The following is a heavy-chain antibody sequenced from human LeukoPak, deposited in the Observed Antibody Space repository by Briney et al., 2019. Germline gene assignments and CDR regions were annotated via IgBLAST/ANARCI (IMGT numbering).Heavy chain of an antibody. CDR1: GFTFSNSW. Sequence: GGSLRLSCAASGFTFSNSWMSWVRQAPGKGLEWVATIKPDGSAQYYVDSVEGRFTISRDNAKNSLFLQINSLRAEDTAVYYCARVSRGPHPYYYDSSGYMDYWGQGTLVTVSS. CDR3: ARVSRGPHPYYYDSSGYMDY. V-gene: IGHV3-7*03. D-gene: IGHD3-22*01. J-gene: IGHJ4*02. CDR2: IKPDGSAQ.